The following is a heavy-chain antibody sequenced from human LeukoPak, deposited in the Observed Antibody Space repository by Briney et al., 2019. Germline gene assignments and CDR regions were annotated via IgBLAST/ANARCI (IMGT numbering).Heavy chain of an antibody. CDR3: TRENRPFCPFAF. D-gene: IGHD2/OR15-2a*01. J-gene: IGHJ4*02. Sequence: PSGTLSLTCGVSGGSIDITNYWSWARQAPGRGLEWIGQISHDGTTNYNSSLRSRVAMSFDRANNQFSLSLTSVTAADTAVYYCTRENRPFCPFAFWGQGVLVTVSS. CDR2: ISHDGTT. CDR1: GGSIDITNY. V-gene: IGHV4-4*02.